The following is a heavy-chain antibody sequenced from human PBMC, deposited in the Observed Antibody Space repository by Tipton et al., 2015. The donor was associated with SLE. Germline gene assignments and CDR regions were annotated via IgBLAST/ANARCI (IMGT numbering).Heavy chain of an antibody. D-gene: IGHD3-3*01. V-gene: IGHV1-2*02. J-gene: IGHJ4*02. CDR1: GYTFIGYY. CDR2: INPNSGGT. CDR3: ARGIFGVVIIPVLDY. Sequence: QPGAEVKKPGASVKVSCKASGYTFIGYYMHWVRQAPGQGLEWMGWINPNSGGTNYAQNFQGRVTMTRDTSISTAYMELSRLRSDDTAGYYCARGIFGVVIIPVLDYWGQGTLITVSS.